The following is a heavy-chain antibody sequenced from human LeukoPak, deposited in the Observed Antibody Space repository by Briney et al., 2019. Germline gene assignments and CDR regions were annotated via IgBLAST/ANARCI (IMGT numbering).Heavy chain of an antibody. J-gene: IGHJ4*02. CDR3: AKEGRTGPLAY. CDR2: ISYDGSNK. D-gene: IGHD3-10*01. V-gene: IGHV3-30*18. CDR1: GFTFSSYD. Sequence: GGSLRLSCAASGFTFSSYDMHWVRQAPGKGLEWVTVISYDGSNKYYGDSVKGRFTISRDNSKNTLYLKMNSLRAEDTAVYYCAKEGRTGPLAYWGQEPLVTVPS.